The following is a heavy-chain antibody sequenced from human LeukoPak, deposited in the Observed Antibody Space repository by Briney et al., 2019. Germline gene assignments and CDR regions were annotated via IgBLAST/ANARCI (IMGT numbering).Heavy chain of an antibody. V-gene: IGHV1-8*02. J-gene: IGHJ4*02. D-gene: IGHD3-22*01. CDR3: ARVGYDSSGYYLHDY. CDR2: MNPISGNT. Sequence: GASVKVSCKASGYTFTSYGISWVRQAPGQGLEWMGWMNPISGNTGSAQKFQDRVSMTRNNPIGTAYMELSSLRSEDTAVYYCARVGYDSSGYYLHDYWGQGTLVTVSS. CDR1: GYTFTSYG.